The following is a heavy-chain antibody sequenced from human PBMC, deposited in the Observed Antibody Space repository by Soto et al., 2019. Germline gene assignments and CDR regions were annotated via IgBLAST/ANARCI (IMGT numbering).Heavy chain of an antibody. Sequence: GGSLRLSCAASGFTFSSYSMNWVRQAPGKGLEWISYISTTSSSIYYADSVKGLFTISRDNAKNSLFLQMNSLRDEDTAVYYCARKGVAFDYWGQGALVTVSS. CDR3: ARKGVAFDY. V-gene: IGHV3-48*02. D-gene: IGHD3-3*01. J-gene: IGHJ4*02. CDR1: GFTFSSYS. CDR2: ISTTSSSI.